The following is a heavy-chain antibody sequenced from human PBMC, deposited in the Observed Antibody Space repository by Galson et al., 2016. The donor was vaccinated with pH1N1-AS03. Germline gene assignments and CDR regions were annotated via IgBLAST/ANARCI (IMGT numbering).Heavy chain of an antibody. V-gene: IGHV5-10-1*01. CDR3: ARGYSGFGFVY. J-gene: IGHJ4*02. CDR1: GYSFTNYW. D-gene: IGHD5-12*01. CDR2: FDPSDSHT. Sequence: QSGAEVKKPGESLRISCKGSGYSFTNYWINWVRQMPGKGLEWMGRFDPSDSHTSYSPSFQGHVNFSADKSINTAYLQWSSLKSSDTAIYYCARGYSGFGFVYWGQGTLVTVSS.